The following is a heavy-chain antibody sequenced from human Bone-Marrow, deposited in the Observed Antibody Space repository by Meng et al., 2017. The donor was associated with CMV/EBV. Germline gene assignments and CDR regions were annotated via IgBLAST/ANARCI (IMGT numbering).Heavy chain of an antibody. J-gene: IGHJ4*02. CDR2: ISGSGGST. V-gene: IGHV3-23*01. Sequence: SCAASGFTFSSYAMSWVRQAPGKGLEWVSAISGSGGSTYYADSVKGRFTISRDNSKNTLYLQMNSLRAEDTAVYYCAKSDTISVFYYFDYWGQGTLVTVSS. CDR3: AKSDTISVFYYFDY. D-gene: IGHD3-3*01. CDR1: GFTFSSYA.